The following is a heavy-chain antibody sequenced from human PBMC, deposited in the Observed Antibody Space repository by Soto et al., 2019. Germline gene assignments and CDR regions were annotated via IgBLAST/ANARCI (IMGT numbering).Heavy chain of an antibody. CDR2: IKSKTDGGTT. V-gene: IGHV3-15*01. CDR3: TVQMGNDAFDI. CDR1: GFTFSNAW. D-gene: IGHD7-27*01. Sequence: GGSLRISCAASGFTFSNAWMSWVRQAPGKGLEWVGRIKSKTDGGTTDYAAPVKGRFTISRDDSKNTLYLQMNSLKTEDTALYYCTVQMGNDAFDIWGQGTIVTISS. J-gene: IGHJ3*02.